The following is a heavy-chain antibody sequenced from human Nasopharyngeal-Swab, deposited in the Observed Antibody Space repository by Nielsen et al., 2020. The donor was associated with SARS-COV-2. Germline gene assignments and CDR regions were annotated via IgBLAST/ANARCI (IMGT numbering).Heavy chain of an antibody. CDR2: INTYNGDT. Sequence: ASVTVSCQTSGYIFPSYGINWVRQAPGQGLEWMGWINTYNGDTNYAEKLQGRVTMTTDTSTSTAYMELRSLRSDDTAIYYCARDYVTLVYSTPTPDSWGQGTLVTVSS. V-gene: IGHV1-18*01. J-gene: IGHJ4*02. CDR3: ARDYVTLVYSTPTPDS. D-gene: IGHD2-8*01. CDR1: GYIFPSYG.